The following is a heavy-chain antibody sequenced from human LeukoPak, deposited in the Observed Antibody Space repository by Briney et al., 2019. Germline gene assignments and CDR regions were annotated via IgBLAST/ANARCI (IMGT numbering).Heavy chain of an antibody. CDR3: ARHRGIAAAPHSFDY. D-gene: IGHD6-13*01. Sequence: PSETLSLTCTVSGGSISSSSYYWGWIRQPPGKGLEWIGSIYYSGSTYYNPSLKSRVTISVDTSKNQFSLKLSSVTAADTAVYYCARHRGIAAAPHSFDYWGQGTLVTVSS. J-gene: IGHJ4*02. CDR1: GGSISSSSYY. CDR2: IYYSGST. V-gene: IGHV4-39*01.